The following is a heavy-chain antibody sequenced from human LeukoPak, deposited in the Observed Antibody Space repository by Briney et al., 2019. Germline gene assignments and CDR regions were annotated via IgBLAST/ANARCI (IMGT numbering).Heavy chain of an antibody. Sequence: SETLSLTCTVSGGSISSYYWSWIRQPPGKGLEWIGYIYYSGSTNYNPSLKSRVTISVDTSKNQFSLKLSSVTAADTAVYYCARNPYDSSGYGSWFDPWGQGTLVTVSS. CDR3: ARNPYDSSGYGSWFDP. D-gene: IGHD3-22*01. CDR2: IYYSGST. J-gene: IGHJ5*02. CDR1: GGSISSYY. V-gene: IGHV4-59*12.